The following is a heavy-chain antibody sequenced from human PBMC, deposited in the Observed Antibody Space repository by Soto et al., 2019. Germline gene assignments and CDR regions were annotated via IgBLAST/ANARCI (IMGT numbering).Heavy chain of an antibody. CDR1: GFTFTSSA. Sequence: SAKVSCKSSGFTFTSSAVQWVRQARGQRLEWIGWIVVGSGNTNYAQKFQERVTISLDSSKQQFSLILSSVTAADAAIYYCATYEYRTSLYGIDVWGQGAAVTVSS. V-gene: IGHV1-58*01. CDR2: IVVGSGNT. J-gene: IGHJ6*02. CDR3: ATYEYRTSLYGIDV. D-gene: IGHD5-12*01.